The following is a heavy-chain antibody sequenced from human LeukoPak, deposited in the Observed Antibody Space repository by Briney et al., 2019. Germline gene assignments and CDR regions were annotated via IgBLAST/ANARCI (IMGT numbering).Heavy chain of an antibody. CDR1: GFTFSSYG. Sequence: GGSLRLSCAASGFTFSSYGMHWVRQAPGKGLEWVAVIWYDGSNKYYADSVKGRFTISRDNSKNTLYLQMDSLRAEDTAVYYCARGGYSYGYSPTYYFDYWGQGTLVTVSS. CDR2: IWYDGSNK. J-gene: IGHJ4*02. V-gene: IGHV3-33*01. D-gene: IGHD5-18*01. CDR3: ARGGYSYGYSPTYYFDY.